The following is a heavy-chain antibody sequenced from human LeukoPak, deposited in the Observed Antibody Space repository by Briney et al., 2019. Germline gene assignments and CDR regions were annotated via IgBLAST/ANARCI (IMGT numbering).Heavy chain of an antibody. J-gene: IGHJ6*02. CDR3: ASGDYYPTPPYFYYYGMDV. Sequence: PGGSLRLSCAASGFTFSSYWMSWVRQAPGKGLEWVANINQDGSEKYCVDSLKGRFTISRDNAENSLYLQMNSLRDEDTAVYYCASGDYYPTPPYFYYYGMDVWGQGTTVTVSS. CDR2: INQDGSEK. D-gene: IGHD1-26*01. V-gene: IGHV3-7*01. CDR1: GFTFSSYW.